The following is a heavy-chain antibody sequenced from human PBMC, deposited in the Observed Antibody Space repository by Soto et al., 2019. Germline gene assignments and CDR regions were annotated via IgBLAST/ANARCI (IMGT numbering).Heavy chain of an antibody. Sequence: GGSLRLSCAASGFTFSDYYMSWIRQAPGKGLEWVSYISSSGSTIYYADSVKDRFTISRDNAENSVYLEMNSLRAEDTALYYCARDVDADFRTDFDYWGRGTLVTVSS. V-gene: IGHV3-11*01. CDR3: ARDVDADFRTDFDY. D-gene: IGHD4-17*01. J-gene: IGHJ4*02. CDR1: GFTFSDYY. CDR2: ISSSGSTI.